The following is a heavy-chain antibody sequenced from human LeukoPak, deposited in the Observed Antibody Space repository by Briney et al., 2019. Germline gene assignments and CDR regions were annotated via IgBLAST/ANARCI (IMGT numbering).Heavy chain of an antibody. V-gene: IGHV3-30*02. CDR3: AKWKRGYSYGFDP. D-gene: IGHD5-18*01. CDR2: IRYDGSNK. J-gene: IGHJ5*02. CDR1: GFTFSSYG. Sequence: GGSLRLSCAASGFTFSSYGMHWVRQAPGKGLEWVAFIRYDGSNKYYADSVKGRFTISRDNSKNTLYLQMNSLRAEDTAVYYCAKWKRGYSYGFDPWGQGTLVTVSS.